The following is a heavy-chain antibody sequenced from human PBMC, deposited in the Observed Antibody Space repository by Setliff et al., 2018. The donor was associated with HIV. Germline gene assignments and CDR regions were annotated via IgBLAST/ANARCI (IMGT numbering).Heavy chain of an antibody. CDR1: GGSFSSVSYY. CDR3: AREAAHCSGDTCQFTFDS. V-gene: IGHV4-61*02. J-gene: IGHJ4*02. CDR2: IYTSGST. D-gene: IGHD2-15*01. Sequence: PSETLSLTCTVSGGSFSSVSYYWNWIRQPAGKGLEWIGRIYTSGSTNYNPSLESRVSISLDTSKNQFSLKLTSVTAADTAVYYCAREAAHCSGDTCQFTFDSWGQGTLVTVSS.